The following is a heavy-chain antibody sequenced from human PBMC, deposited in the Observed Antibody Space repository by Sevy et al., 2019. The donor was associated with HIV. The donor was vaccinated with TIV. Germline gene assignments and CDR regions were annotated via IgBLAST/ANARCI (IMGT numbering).Heavy chain of an antibody. D-gene: IGHD3-3*01. J-gene: IGHJ6*02. CDR3: ASTYYDFWSGYYTAYYYYGMDV. CDR2: ISYDGSNK. Sequence: GGSLRLSCAASGFTFSSYAMHWVRQAPGKGLEWVAVISYDGSNKYYADSVKGRFTISRDNFKNTLYLQMNSLRAEDTAVYYCASTYYDFWSGYYTAYYYYGMDVWGQGTTVTVSS. V-gene: IGHV3-30*04. CDR1: GFTFSSYA.